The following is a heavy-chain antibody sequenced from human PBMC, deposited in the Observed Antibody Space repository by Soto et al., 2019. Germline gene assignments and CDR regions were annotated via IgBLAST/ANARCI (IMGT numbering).Heavy chain of an antibody. J-gene: IGHJ6*02. CDR2: IDPSDSYT. D-gene: IGHD2-2*02. Sequence: LGESLKISCKGSGYSFTSYWISWVRQMPGKGLEWMGRIDPSDSYTNYSPSFQGHVTISADKSISTAYLQWSSLKASDTAMYYCARGYCSSTSCYTLSRGMDVWGQGTTVTVSS. CDR1: GYSFTSYW. CDR3: ARGYCSSTSCYTLSRGMDV. V-gene: IGHV5-10-1*01.